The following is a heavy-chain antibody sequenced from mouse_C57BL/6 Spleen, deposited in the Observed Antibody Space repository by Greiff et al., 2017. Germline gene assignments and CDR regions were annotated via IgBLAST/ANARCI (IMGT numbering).Heavy chain of an antibody. CDR2: INPNNGGT. CDR1: GYTFTDYY. V-gene: IGHV1-26*01. Sequence: EVQLQQSGPELVKPGASVKISCKASGYTFTDYYMTWVKQSPGKSLEWIGDINPNNGGTSYNQKFKGKATLTVDKSSSTAYMELRSLTSEDSAVYYCARVNYFDDWGKGTTLTVSS. CDR3: ARVNYFDD. J-gene: IGHJ2*01.